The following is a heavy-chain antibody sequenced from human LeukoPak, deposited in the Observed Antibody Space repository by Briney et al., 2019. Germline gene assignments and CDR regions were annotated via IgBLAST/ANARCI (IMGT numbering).Heavy chain of an antibody. V-gene: IGHV3-7*01. Sequence: GSLRLSCAASGFTFSNYWMSWVRQAPGKGLEWVAKIKDDGSEKYYVDSVKGRFTISRDNAKNSLYLQMNSLRAEDTAMYYCARTIRGYWGQGTLVTVSS. CDR2: IKDDGSEK. CDR3: ARTIRGY. D-gene: IGHD6-13*01. J-gene: IGHJ4*02. CDR1: GFTFSNYW.